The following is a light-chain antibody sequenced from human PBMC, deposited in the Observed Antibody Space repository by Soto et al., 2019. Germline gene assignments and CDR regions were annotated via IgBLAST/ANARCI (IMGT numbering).Light chain of an antibody. CDR1: QSVSSTY. CDR3: QQYGSSPSGT. J-gene: IGKJ5*01. V-gene: IGKV3-20*01. Sequence: EIVLTQSPGTLSLSPGERATLSCRASQSVSSTYLAWYQQKPGQAPRLLIYGASSRATGIPDRFSGSGSGTDFTLTITRLEPEDFAVYYCQQYGSSPSGTLGQGTRLEIK. CDR2: GAS.